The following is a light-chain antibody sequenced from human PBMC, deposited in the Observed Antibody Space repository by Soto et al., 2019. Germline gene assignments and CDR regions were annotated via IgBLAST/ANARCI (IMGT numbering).Light chain of an antibody. CDR1: QSVSSN. Sequence: EIMMTQSPTTLSVSPRERATLSCRASQSVSSNLAWYQQKPGQAPRLLIYGASTRATGIPARFSGSGSGTEFTLTINSLQSEDFAVYYCQQHDNWPRTFGQGTKVDI. V-gene: IGKV3-15*01. CDR3: QQHDNWPRT. J-gene: IGKJ1*01. CDR2: GAS.